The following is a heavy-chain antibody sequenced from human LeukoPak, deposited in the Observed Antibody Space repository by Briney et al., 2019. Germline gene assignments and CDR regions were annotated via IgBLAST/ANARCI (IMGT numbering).Heavy chain of an antibody. CDR2: IYYSGST. D-gene: IGHD2-15*01. CDR1: GGSISSYY. CDR3: ARGRCSGGSCYSVSSRPFDY. J-gene: IGHJ4*02. V-gene: IGHV4-59*01. Sequence: SETLSLTCTVSGGSISSYYWSWIRQPPGKGLEWIGYIYYSGSTNYNPSLKSRVTTSVDTSKNQFSLKLSSVTAADTAVYYSARGRCSGGSCYSVSSRPFDYWGQGTLVTVPS.